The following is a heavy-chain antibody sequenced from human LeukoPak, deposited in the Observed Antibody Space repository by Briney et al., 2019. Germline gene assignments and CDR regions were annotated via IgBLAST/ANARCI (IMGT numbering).Heavy chain of an antibody. D-gene: IGHD3-22*01. Sequence: GGSLRLSRAASGFTFEDYTMHWVRQAPGKTLEWVSLISWDGTTYYTDSVKGRFTISRDNSKNSLNLQMDTLRREDTAFYYCVKDLNYESSGSVFDYWGQGTLVTVSS. CDR2: ISWDGTT. V-gene: IGHV3-43*01. J-gene: IGHJ4*02. CDR3: VKDLNYESSGSVFDY. CDR1: GFTFEDYT.